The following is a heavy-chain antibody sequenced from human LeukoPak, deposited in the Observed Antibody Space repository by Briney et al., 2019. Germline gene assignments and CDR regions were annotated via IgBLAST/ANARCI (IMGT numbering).Heavy chain of an antibody. D-gene: IGHD3-10*01. V-gene: IGHV5-10-1*01. CDR2: IDPSDSYT. Sequence: GESLRISCKGSGYSFTSYWISWVRQMPGKGLEWMGRIDPSDSYTNYSPSFQGHVTISADKSISTAYLQWSSLKASDTAMYYCARSLGDYYGSGIAFDIWGQGTMVTASS. CDR3: ARSLGDYYGSGIAFDI. CDR1: GYSFTSYW. J-gene: IGHJ3*02.